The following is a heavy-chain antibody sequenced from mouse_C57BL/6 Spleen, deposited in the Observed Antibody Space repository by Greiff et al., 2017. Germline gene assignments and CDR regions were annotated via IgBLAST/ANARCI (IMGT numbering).Heavy chain of an antibody. D-gene: IGHD2-1*01. CDR3: AVYDGNYGDY. J-gene: IGHJ2*01. Sequence: QVQLQQSGAELVRPGTSVKVSCKASGYAFTNYLIEWVKQRPGQGLEWIGVINPGSGGTNYNEKFKGKATVTEDKSSSTAYMQLSSLTSEDSAVCFSAVYDGNYGDYWGQGTTLTVSS. CDR1: GYAFTNYL. V-gene: IGHV1-54*01. CDR2: INPGSGGT.